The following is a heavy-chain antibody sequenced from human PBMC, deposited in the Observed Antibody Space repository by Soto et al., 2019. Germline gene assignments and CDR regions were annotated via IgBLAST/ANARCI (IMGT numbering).Heavy chain of an antibody. CDR2: MSPDSGNT. D-gene: IGHD1-1*01. Sequence: ASVKVSCKTSGYTFTDYDINWVRQAAGQGLEYMGWMSPDSGNTGYSQQFQGRVTMTSNTSTSTAYMELSSLTSEDTAVYYCEVTTGYWGQGTLVTVSS. J-gene: IGHJ4*02. V-gene: IGHV1-8*02. CDR1: GYTFTDYD. CDR3: EVTTGY.